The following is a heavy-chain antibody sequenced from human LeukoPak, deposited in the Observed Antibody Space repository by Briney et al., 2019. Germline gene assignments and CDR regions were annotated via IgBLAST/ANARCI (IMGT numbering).Heavy chain of an antibody. Sequence: SETLSLTCAVYGGSFSGYYWSWIRQPPGKGLEWIGEINHSGSTNYNPSLKNRLTISVDTSKHQFSLKLSSVTAADTAVYYCARGRYYDFWSGYYQGYYYYYMDVWGKGTTVTVSS. CDR1: GGSFSGYY. CDR3: ARGRYYDFWSGYYQGYYYYYMDV. J-gene: IGHJ6*03. CDR2: INHSGST. V-gene: IGHV4-34*01. D-gene: IGHD3-3*01.